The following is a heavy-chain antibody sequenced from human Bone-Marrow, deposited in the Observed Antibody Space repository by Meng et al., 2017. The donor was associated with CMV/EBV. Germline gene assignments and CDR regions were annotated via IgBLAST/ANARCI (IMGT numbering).Heavy chain of an antibody. CDR1: GFTFSSYS. D-gene: IGHD3-3*01. Sequence: GEFLKISCAASGFTFSSYSMNWVRQAPGKGLEWVSSISSSSSYIYYADSVKGRFTISRDNAKNSLYLQMNSLRAEDTAVYYCARDNYDFWSGYFPYYYYGMDVWGQGTTVTVSS. J-gene: IGHJ6*02. CDR2: ISSSSSYI. CDR3: ARDNYDFWSGYFPYYYYGMDV. V-gene: IGHV3-21*01.